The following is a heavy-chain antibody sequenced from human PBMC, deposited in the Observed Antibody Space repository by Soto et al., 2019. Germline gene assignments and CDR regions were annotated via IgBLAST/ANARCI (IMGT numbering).Heavy chain of an antibody. CDR3: ARMWSGYNSQ. J-gene: IGHJ4*02. Sequence: SETLSLTCAVYGGSFIGYYWSWIRQPPGKGLEWIGEINHSGSTNYNPSLKSRVTISVDTSKNQFSLKLSSVTAADTAVYYCARMWSGYNSQRGKGTLVTVS. CDR1: GGSFIGYY. D-gene: IGHD6-25*01. CDR2: INHSGST. V-gene: IGHV4-34*01.